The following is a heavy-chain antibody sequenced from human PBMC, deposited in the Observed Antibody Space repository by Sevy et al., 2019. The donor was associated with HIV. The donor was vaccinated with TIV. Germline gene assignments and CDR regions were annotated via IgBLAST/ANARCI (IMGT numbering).Heavy chain of an antibody. CDR3: ARGRPNYYFYAMDV. Sequence: SETLSLTCAVYGGPFSGYFWGWIRQPPGKGLEWIGEINHSGSTNYNPSLKSRVTISIDTSKNQFSLNLRSVPAADTAVYYCARGRPNYYFYAMDVWGQWTTVTVSS. CDR1: GGPFSGYF. CDR2: INHSGST. J-gene: IGHJ6*02. V-gene: IGHV4-34*01.